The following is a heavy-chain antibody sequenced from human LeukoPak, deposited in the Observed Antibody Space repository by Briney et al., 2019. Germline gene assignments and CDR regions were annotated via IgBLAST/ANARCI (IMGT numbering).Heavy chain of an antibody. CDR2: ISAYNGNT. V-gene: IGHV1-18*01. J-gene: IGHJ4*02. CDR1: GYIFTDHY. CDR3: AREGQYYGPGGDY. Sequence: ASVKVSCKASGYIFTDHYMHWVRQAPGQGLEWMGWISAYNGNTNYAQKLQGRVTMTTDTSTSTAYMELRSLRSDDTAVYYCAREGQYYGPGGDYWGQGTLVTVSS. D-gene: IGHD3-10*01.